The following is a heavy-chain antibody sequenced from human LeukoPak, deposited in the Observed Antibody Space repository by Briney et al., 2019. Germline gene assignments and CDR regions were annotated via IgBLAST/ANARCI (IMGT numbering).Heavy chain of an antibody. J-gene: IGHJ4*02. V-gene: IGHV3-11*01. CDR1: GFPYRDYY. CDR3: ARDGYSSGWFY. CDR2: ISGSGDTM. D-gene: IGHD6-19*01. Sequence: PGGSLRLSCAASGFPYRDYYMIWIRQAPGKGLVWISYISGSGDTMYYADSVKGRFTISRDNAKNSLYLQVNSLRAEDTAVYYCARDGYSSGWFYWGQGTLVAVSS.